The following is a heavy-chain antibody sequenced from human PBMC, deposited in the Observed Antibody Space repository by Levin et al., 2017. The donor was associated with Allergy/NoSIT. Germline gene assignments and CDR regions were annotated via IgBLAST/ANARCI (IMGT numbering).Heavy chain of an antibody. J-gene: IGHJ5*02. CDR3: TRDIAARHWFDP. D-gene: IGHD6-6*01. CDR1: GFTFGDYA. V-gene: IGHV3-49*03. CDR2: LRSIRHGGTS. Sequence: GGSLRLSCSASGFTFGDYAMSWFRQAPGKGLEWVAFLRSIRHGGTSEYAASVKGRFIISRDDSKSIAYLQMNSLKIDDTAVYYCTRDIAARHWFDPWGQGTQVTVSS.